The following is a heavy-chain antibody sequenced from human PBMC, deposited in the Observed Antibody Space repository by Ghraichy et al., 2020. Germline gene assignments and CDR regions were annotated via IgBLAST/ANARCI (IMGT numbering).Heavy chain of an antibody. J-gene: IGHJ6*02. CDR1: GGTFSSYP. Sequence: SVKVSCKASGGTFSSYPINWVRQAPGQGLEWMGGINPISGIKNYAQKFQGRVTITADESTSTAYMEVSSLRSEDTAVYYCARGPGQWLVRNGMDVWGQGTTVTVS. D-gene: IGHD6-19*01. V-gene: IGHV1-69*13. CDR3: ARGPGQWLVRNGMDV. CDR2: INPISGIK.